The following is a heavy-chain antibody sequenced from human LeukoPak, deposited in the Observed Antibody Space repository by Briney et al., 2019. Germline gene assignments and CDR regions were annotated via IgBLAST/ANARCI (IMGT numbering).Heavy chain of an antibody. D-gene: IGHD3-10*01. J-gene: IGHJ4*02. V-gene: IGHV4-34*01. CDR3: ARVRITMVRGAKYYFDY. CDR1: GGSFSGYY. CDR2: INHSGST. Sequence: PSETLSLTCAVYGGSFSGYYWSWIRQPPGKGLEWIGEINHSGSTNYIPSLKSRVTISVDTSKNQFSLKLSSVTAADTAVYYCARVRITMVRGAKYYFDYWGQGTLVTVSS.